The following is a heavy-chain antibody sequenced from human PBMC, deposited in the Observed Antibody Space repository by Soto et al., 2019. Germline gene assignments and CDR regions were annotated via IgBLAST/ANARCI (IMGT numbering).Heavy chain of an antibody. CDR2: SRNKANSYST. CDR3: ARFRGSYTRGLDY. Sequence: EVQLVESGGGLVQPGGSPRLSCAASGFTFSDHYMDWVRQAPGKGLEWVGRSRNKANSYSTEYAAAVKGRFTTSRDETKNPLDLQKNSLKTEDTAVYYGARFRGSYTRGLDYWGQGTLGNVSA. CDR1: GFTFSDHY. D-gene: IGHD1-26*01. V-gene: IGHV3-72*01. J-gene: IGHJ4*02.